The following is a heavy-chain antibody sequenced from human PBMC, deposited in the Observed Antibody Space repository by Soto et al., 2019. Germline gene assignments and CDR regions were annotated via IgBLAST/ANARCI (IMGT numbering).Heavy chain of an antibody. CDR2: IYYSGST. D-gene: IGHD2-2*01. V-gene: IGHV4-59*01. CDR3: ASCSTSCYEGWFAP. CDR1: GGSISGYY. Sequence: PSETLSLTCTVSGGSISGYYWSWIRQPPGKGLEWIGYIYYSGSTNYNPSLKSRVTISVDTSKNQFSPKLSSVTAADTAVYYCASCSTSCYEGWFAPWGQGTLVTVSS. J-gene: IGHJ5*02.